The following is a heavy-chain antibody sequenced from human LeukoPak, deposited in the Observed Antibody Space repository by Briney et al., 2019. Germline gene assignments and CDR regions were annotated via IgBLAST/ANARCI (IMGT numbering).Heavy chain of an antibody. V-gene: IGHV1-2*06. CDR1: GYTFTGYY. J-gene: IGHJ3*02. D-gene: IGHD6-19*01. CDR3: ASLRYSGGGYYRENDAFDI. CDR2: INPNSGGT. Sequence: ASVKVSCKASGYTFTGYYMHWVRQAPGQGLEWMGRINPNSGGTNYAQKFQGRVTMTRDTSISTAYMELSRLRSDDTAVYYCASLRYSGGGYYRENDAFDIWGQRTMVTVSS.